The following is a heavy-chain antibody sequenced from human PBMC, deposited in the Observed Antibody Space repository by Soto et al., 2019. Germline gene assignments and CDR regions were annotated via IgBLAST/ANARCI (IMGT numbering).Heavy chain of an antibody. V-gene: IGHV1-46*01. D-gene: IGHD3-16*01. J-gene: IGHJ6*02. Sequence: ASVKVPGKALGYTFTSYYIHWVRPGPGTGVGWMAIVKPSGGSTDYAEKFQDRGTLTRDTSTRTVHMEVSSVRYEDTAVYYCARPGIFGETGYHFGMEVWGQGPRVT. CDR3: ARPGIFGETGYHFGMEV. CDR1: GYTFTSYY. CDR2: VKPSGGST.